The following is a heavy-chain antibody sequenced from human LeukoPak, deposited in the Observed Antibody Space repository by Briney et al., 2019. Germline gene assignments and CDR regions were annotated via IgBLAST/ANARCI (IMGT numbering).Heavy chain of an antibody. CDR1: GGSFSGYY. Sequence: PSETLSLTCAVYGGSFSGYYWSWIRQPPGKGLEWIGEINHSGSTNYNPSLKSRVTISVDTSKSQFSLKLSSVTAADTAVYYCARWIQLWPYYYYGMDVWGQGTTVTVSS. V-gene: IGHV4-34*01. CDR2: INHSGST. CDR3: ARWIQLWPYYYYGMDV. J-gene: IGHJ6*02. D-gene: IGHD5-18*01.